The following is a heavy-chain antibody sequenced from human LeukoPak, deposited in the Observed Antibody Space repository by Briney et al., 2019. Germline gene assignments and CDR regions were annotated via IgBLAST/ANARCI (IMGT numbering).Heavy chain of an antibody. CDR1: GFTFSRFS. D-gene: IGHD3-22*01. CDR3: AVFRMDYDTSGSSSYFDY. V-gene: IGHV3-7*01. Sequence: GGSLRVSCVASGFTFSRFSMSWVRQAPGKGLEWVANIKQDGSDIYYVDSVMGRFTISRDNAKNSLYLQMNSLRAEDTAVYYCAVFRMDYDTSGSSSYFDYWGQGTLVTVSS. J-gene: IGHJ4*02. CDR2: IKQDGSDI.